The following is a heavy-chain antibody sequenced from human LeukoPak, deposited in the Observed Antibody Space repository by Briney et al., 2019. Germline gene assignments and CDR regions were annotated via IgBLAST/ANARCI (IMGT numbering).Heavy chain of an antibody. CDR2: IYSGGST. CDR1: GFTVSSNY. D-gene: IGHD6-19*01. CDR3: ARGGGSSGWYRNLGCYGMDV. Sequence: PGGSLRLSCAASGFTVSSNYMSWVRQAPGKGLEWVSVIYSGGSTYYADSVKGRFTISRHNSKNTLYLQMNSLRAEDTAVYYCARGGGSSGWYRNLGCYGMDVWGQGTTVTVSS. V-gene: IGHV3-53*04. J-gene: IGHJ6*02.